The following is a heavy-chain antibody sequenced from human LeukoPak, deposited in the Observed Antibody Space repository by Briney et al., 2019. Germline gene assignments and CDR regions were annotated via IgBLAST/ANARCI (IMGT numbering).Heavy chain of an antibody. CDR2: IYYSGVT. D-gene: IGHD5-18*01. Sequence: SETLSLTCTVSGGSISSSSYYWDWIRQPPGEGLEWVGSIYYSGVTYYNPSLKSRVTISVDTSRNQFSLKLSSVTAADTAVYYCARLGGGYSYGYRYSFDYWGQGTLVTVSS. CDR1: GGSISSSSYY. J-gene: IGHJ4*02. V-gene: IGHV4-39*01. CDR3: ARLGGGYSYGYRYSFDY.